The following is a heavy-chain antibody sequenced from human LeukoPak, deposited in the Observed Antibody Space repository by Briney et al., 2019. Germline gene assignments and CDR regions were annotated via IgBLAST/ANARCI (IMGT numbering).Heavy chain of an antibody. V-gene: IGHV3-21*01. D-gene: IGHD5-12*01. J-gene: IGHJ6*02. CDR2: ISSGSIYI. Sequence: GWSLRLSCAASGFTFSSYSMNWVRQAPGKGREGVSSISSGSIYIYYADSGKGRFTISRDNAKNSLYLKMNSLRAEDTAVYYCARAPDIVATIKGYYYYGMDVWGQGTTVTVSS. CDR3: ARAPDIVATIKGYYYYGMDV. CDR1: GFTFSSYS.